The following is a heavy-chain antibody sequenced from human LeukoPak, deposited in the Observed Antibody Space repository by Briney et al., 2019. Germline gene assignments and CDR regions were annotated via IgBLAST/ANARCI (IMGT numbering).Heavy chain of an antibody. J-gene: IGHJ4*02. CDR3: ARRGVGGYSYGFDY. CDR2: INHSGST. V-gene: IGHV4-34*01. CDR1: GGSFSGYY. Sequence: SETLSLTCAVYGGSFSGYYWSWIRQPPGKGLEWIGEINHSGSTNYNPSLKSRVTISVDTSKNQFSLKLSSVTAADTAVYYCARRGVGGYSYGFDYWGQGTLVTVSS. D-gene: IGHD5-18*01.